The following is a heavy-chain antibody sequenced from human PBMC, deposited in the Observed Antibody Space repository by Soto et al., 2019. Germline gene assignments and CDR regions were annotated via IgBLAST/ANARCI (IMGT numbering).Heavy chain of an antibody. Sequence: GGSLRLSCAASGFTFSSYGMHWVRQAPGKGLEWVAVISYDGSNKYYADSVKGRFTISRDNSKNTLYLQMNSLRAEDTAVYYCAKDPGHYDSSGYPYYFDYWGQGTLVTVSS. J-gene: IGHJ4*02. CDR3: AKDPGHYDSSGYPYYFDY. CDR2: ISYDGSNK. V-gene: IGHV3-30*18. D-gene: IGHD3-22*01. CDR1: GFTFSSYG.